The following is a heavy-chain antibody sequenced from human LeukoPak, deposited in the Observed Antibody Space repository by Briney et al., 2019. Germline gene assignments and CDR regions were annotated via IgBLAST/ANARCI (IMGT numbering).Heavy chain of an antibody. V-gene: IGHV4-34*01. CDR1: GGSFSGYY. CDR2: INHSGST. Sequence: PSGTLSLTCAVYGGSFSGYYWSWIRQPPGKGLEWIGEINHSGSTNYNPSLKSRVTISVDTSKNQFSLKLSSVTAADTAVYYCARALGRYYDFWSGYYHDAFDIWGQGTMVTVSS. D-gene: IGHD3-3*01. J-gene: IGHJ3*02. CDR3: ARALGRYYDFWSGYYHDAFDI.